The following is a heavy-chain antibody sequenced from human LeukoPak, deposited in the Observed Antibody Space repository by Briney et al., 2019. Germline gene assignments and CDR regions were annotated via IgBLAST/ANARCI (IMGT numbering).Heavy chain of an antibody. V-gene: IGHV4-61*01. CDR2: IYYSGST. J-gene: IGHJ4*02. Sequence: SETLSLTCTVSGGSVSSGSYYWSWIRQPPGKGLKWIGYIYYSGSTNYNPSLKSRVTISVDTSKNQFSLKLSSVTAADTAVYYCARAAPLGLRGVDYWGQGTLVTVSS. D-gene: IGHD3-16*01. CDR1: GGSVSSGSYY. CDR3: ARAAPLGLRGVDY.